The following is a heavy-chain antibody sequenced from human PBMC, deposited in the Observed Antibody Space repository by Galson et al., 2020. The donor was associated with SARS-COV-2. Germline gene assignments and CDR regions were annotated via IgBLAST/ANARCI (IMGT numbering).Heavy chain of an antibody. D-gene: IGHD3-16*01. J-gene: IGHJ6*02. CDR3: AKMGGGPYYYGMDV. V-gene: IGHV3-30*18. CDR1: GFTFSSYG. CDR2: ISYDGSNK. Sequence: GGSLRLSCAASGFTFSSYGMHWVHQAPGKGLEWVAVISYDGSNKYYADSVKGRFTISRDNSKNTLYLQMNSLRAEDTAVYYCAKMGGGPYYYGMDVWGQGTTVTVSS.